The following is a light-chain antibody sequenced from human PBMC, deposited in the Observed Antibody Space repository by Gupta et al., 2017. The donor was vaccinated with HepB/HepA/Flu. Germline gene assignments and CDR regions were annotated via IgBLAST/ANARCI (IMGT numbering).Light chain of an antibody. CDR3: CAYTTSDYLI. J-gene: IGLJ2*01. CDR2: GSN. CDR1: ISDVGFYYH. Sequence: SVPTPPSSAFCPRRPSVTISCTGTISDVGFYYHVSWYQQPPGTAPILMIYGSNTRPSGDTDRCSWSKTGNTATMTIAGLEAEDEDDYYCCAYTTSDYLIFGGGTKLTVL. V-gene: IGLV2-18*02.